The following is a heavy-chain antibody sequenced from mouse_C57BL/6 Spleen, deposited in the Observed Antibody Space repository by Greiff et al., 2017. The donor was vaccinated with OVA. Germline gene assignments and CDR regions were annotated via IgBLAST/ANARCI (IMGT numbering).Heavy chain of an antibody. D-gene: IGHD1-1*01. Sequence: EVQLQQSGPELVKPGASVKMSCKASGYTFTDYNMHWVKQSHGKSLEWIGYINPNNGGTSYNQKFKGKATLTVNKSSNTAYMELRSLTSEDSAVYYCARGSLRGYFDYWGQGTTLTVSS. CDR1: GYTFTDYN. V-gene: IGHV1-22*01. CDR3: ARGSLRGYFDY. CDR2: INPNNGGT. J-gene: IGHJ2*01.